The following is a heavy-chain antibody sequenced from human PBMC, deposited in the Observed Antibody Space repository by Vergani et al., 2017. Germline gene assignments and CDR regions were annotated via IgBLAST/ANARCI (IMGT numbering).Heavy chain of an antibody. J-gene: IGHJ4*02. CDR2: INANSGGA. Sequence: QVQLVQSGAEVKKPGASVKVSCKASGYTFTGYYMHWVRQAPGQGLEWMGWINANSGGANYAQKFQGWVTMTRDTSISTAYMELSRLRSDDTAVYYCARTLGRGIAAAGTLPDYWGQGTLVTVSS. CDR1: GYTFTGYY. CDR3: ARTLGRGIAAAGTLPDY. V-gene: IGHV1-2*04. D-gene: IGHD6-13*01.